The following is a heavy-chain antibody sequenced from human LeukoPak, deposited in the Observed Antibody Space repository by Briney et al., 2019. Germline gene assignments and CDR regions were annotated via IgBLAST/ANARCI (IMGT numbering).Heavy chain of an antibody. J-gene: IGHJ5*02. V-gene: IGHV1-2*02. CDR3: ARVAVEMASWFDP. D-gene: IGHD5-24*01. CDR1: GYTFTGYH. CDR2: INPNSGGT. Sequence: ASVKVSCKASGYTFTGYHMHWVRQAPGQGLEWMGWINPNSGGTNYAQKFQGRVTMTTDTSISTTSMELIRLRSDDTALYFCARVAVEMASWFDPWGQGTLVTVSS.